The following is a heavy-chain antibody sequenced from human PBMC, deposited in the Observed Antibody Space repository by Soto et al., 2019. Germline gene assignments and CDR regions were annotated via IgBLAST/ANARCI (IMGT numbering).Heavy chain of an antibody. D-gene: IGHD6-6*01. V-gene: IGHV3-48*03. CDR1: GFTFSSYE. CDR2: ISSSGSTI. J-gene: IGHJ4*02. CDR3: ARAYSSSSFDY. Sequence: PGGSLRLSCAASGFTFSSYEMNWVRQAPGKGLEWVSYISSSGSTIYYADSVKGRFTISRDNAKNSLYLQMNSLRAEDTAVYYCARAYSSSSFDYWGQGTLVTVPS.